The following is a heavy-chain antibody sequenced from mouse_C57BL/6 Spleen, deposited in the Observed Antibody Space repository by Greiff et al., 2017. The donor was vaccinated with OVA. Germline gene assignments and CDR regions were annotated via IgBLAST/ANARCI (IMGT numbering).Heavy chain of an antibody. CDR1: GYAFSSYW. CDR2: IYPGDGDT. Sequence: VQLQESGAELVKPGASVKISCKASGYAFSSYWMNWVKQRPGKGLAWIGQIYPGDGDTNYNGKFKGQATLTADKSSSTAYMQISSLTSEDSAVYFCAREDAMDYWGQGTSVTVSS. CDR3: AREDAMDY. V-gene: IGHV1-80*01. J-gene: IGHJ4*01.